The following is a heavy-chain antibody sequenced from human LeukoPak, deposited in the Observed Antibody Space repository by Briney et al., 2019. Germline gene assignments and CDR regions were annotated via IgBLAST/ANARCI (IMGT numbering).Heavy chain of an antibody. J-gene: IGHJ4*02. CDR3: ARGLYNGYDYSPFDS. D-gene: IGHD5-12*01. V-gene: IGHV4-59*01. CDR1: GGSISSYY. Sequence: SETLFLTCTVSGGSISSYYWSWIRQPPGKGLEWIGYIYYSGGTNYNPSLKSRVTISVDTSKNQFSLNLRPVTAADTAVYYCARGLYNGYDYSPFDSWGEGTLVTVSS. CDR2: IYYSGGT.